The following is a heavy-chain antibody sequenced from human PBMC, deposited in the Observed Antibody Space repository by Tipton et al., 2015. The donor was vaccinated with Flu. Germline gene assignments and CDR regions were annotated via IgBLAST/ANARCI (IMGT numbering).Heavy chain of an antibody. D-gene: IGHD3-22*01. V-gene: IGHV4-59*01. CDR3: ARRAMIGDAFDI. J-gene: IGHJ3*02. CDR2: IYYSGST. CDR1: GGSITSFY. Sequence: LRLSCTVSGGSITSFYWSWIRLPPGKGLEWIGYIYYSGSTNYNPSLKSRLTISVDRSKNQFSLKLSSVTAADTAVYYCARRAMIGDAFDIWGQGTMATVSS.